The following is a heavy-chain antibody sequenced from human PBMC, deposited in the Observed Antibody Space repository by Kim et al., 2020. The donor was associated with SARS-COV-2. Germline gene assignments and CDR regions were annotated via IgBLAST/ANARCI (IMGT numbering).Heavy chain of an antibody. Sequence: GGSLRLSCAASGFTFSSYAMHWVRQAPGKGLEWVAVISYDGSNKYYADSVKGRFTISRDNSKNTLYLQMNSLRAEDTVVYYCARETSGIGYSYAYGFDYWGQGTLVTVSS. J-gene: IGHJ4*02. CDR1: GFTFSSYA. CDR3: ARETSGIGYSYAYGFDY. D-gene: IGHD5-18*01. CDR2: ISYDGSNK. V-gene: IGHV3-30-3*01.